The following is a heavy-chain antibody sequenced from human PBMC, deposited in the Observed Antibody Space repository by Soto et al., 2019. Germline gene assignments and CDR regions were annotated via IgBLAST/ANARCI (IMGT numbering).Heavy chain of an antibody. CDR2: INAGNGNT. Sequence: QVPLVQSGAEVKKPGASVKVSCKASGYTFTSYAMHWVRQAPGQRLEWMGWINAGNGNTKYSQKFQGRVTITRDTSASTAYMELSSLRSEDTAVYYCARYCSGGSCYSSHAFDIWGQGTMVTVSS. J-gene: IGHJ3*02. CDR1: GYTFTSYA. CDR3: ARYCSGGSCYSSHAFDI. D-gene: IGHD2-15*01. V-gene: IGHV1-3*01.